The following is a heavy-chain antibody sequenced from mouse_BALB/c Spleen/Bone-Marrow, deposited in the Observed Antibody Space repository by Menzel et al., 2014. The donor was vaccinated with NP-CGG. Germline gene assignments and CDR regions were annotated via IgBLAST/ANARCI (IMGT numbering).Heavy chain of an antibody. CDR1: AYSITSDYG. J-gene: IGHJ2*01. D-gene: IGHD1-1*01. CDR3: ARETAIVADFDY. Sequence: EVQLQQSGPDLVKPSQSVSLTCTVTAYSITSDYGWHWIRQFPGNRLEWMAYIHYSGNTDYNPSLKSRISITRDTSKNQFFLQLSSVTTEDTATYYCARETAIVADFDYWGQGTTLTVSS. V-gene: IGHV3-1*02. CDR2: IHYSGNT.